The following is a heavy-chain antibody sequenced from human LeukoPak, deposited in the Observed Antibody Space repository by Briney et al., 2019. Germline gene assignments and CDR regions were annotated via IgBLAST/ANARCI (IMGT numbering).Heavy chain of an antibody. J-gene: IGHJ3*02. CDR1: GFTFSSYA. V-gene: IGHV3-23*01. Sequence: PGGSLRLSCAASGFTFSSYAMSWVRQAPGKGLEWVSAISGSGGSTYYADSVKGRFTISRDNSKNTLYLQMNSLRAEETAVYYCAKTYYYDSRGYFYAFDIWGQGTMVTVSS. D-gene: IGHD3-22*01. CDR3: AKTYYYDSRGYFYAFDI. CDR2: ISGSGGST.